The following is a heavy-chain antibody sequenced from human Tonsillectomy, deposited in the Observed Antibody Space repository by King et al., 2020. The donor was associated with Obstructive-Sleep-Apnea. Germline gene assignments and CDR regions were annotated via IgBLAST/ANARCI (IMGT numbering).Heavy chain of an antibody. J-gene: IGHJ4*02. CDR1: GFSFGTYW. D-gene: IGHD6-19*01. Sequence: VQLVESGGGLVQPGGSMRLSCAAYGFSFGTYWMHWVRQVPGQGPVWVSQINSDGRTTSYADSVKGRFTISRDNAKNTVYLQMNSLRAEDTAVYYCASPSAETVADPFDYWGQGTLVTVSS. CDR2: INSDGRTT. V-gene: IGHV3-74*01. CDR3: ASPSAETVADPFDY.